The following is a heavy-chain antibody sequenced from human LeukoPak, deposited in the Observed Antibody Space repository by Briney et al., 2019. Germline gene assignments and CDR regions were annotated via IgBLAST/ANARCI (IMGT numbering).Heavy chain of an antibody. D-gene: IGHD3-10*01. CDR2: ISASSRTI. J-gene: IGHJ3*01. CDR3: AKTRGWFEVLDV. Sequence: GGTLKLSCAASGFNFTGNHMNWDRQVPGKGLEWLSYISASSRTIHYADSVKGRFTVSRDNAENSLYLQMDSLRVEDTAIYYCAKTRGWFEVLDVWGQGTLVTVSS. V-gene: IGHV3-48*04. CDR1: GFNFTGNH.